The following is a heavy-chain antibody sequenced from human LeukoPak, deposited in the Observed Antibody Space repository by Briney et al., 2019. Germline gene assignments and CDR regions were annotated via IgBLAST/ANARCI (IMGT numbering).Heavy chain of an antibody. D-gene: IGHD6-19*01. J-gene: IGHJ4*02. V-gene: IGHV3-15*01. CDR1: GFTFRDAG. CDR3: AREPGGESSGWLILGYFDY. CDR2: IKSKTDGGTT. Sequence: PGGSLRLSCAASGFTFRDAGMSWVRQAPGKGLEWVGRIKSKTDGGTTDYAAPVKGRFTISRDDSKNTLYLQMNSLRAEDTAVYYCAREPGGESSGWLILGYFDYWGQGTLVTVSS.